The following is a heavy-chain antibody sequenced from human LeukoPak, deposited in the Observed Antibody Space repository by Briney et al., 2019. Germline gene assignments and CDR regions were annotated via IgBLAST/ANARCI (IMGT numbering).Heavy chain of an antibody. CDR3: ASYSGSYWTGYYYYYMDV. D-gene: IGHD1-26*01. CDR1: GGAISSGDYY. CDR2: ISYSGNT. V-gene: IGHV4-30-4*02. Sequence: SETLSLTCTVSGGAISSGDYYWRWIRQPPGGGLEWIGYISYSGNTYYNPSLKSRVTISVDTSKNQLSLKLSSVTAADTAVYYCASYSGSYWTGYYYYYMDVWGKGTTVTVSS. J-gene: IGHJ6*03.